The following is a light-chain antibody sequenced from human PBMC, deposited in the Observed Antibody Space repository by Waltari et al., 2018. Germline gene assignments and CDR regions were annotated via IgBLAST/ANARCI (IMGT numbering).Light chain of an antibody. V-gene: IGKV1-33*01. CDR3: QQYDKLPST. CDR1: QDIGDY. CDR2: DAS. J-gene: IGKJ5*01. Sequence: DIQMTQSPSSLSASVGDRVSITCQASQDIGDYLNWYQQKPGRAPNLLIHDASNLETRVPSRFSGSGSGTDFTFTINSLQPEDIATYYCQQYDKLPSTFGQGTRLEIE.